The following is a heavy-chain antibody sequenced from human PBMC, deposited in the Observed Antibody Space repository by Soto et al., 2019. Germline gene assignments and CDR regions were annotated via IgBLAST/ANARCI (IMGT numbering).Heavy chain of an antibody. V-gene: IGHV3-9*01. CDR1: GFYFYEHA. J-gene: IGHJ4*02. Sequence: EVQLVESGGAVVQPGGSLRLSCGGSGFYFYEHAMHWVRQAPGRGPEWVAGISGNSATVVYADSVEGRFTISRDNARNSVFLQMRSLATEDTAFYYCAKDSLIDVWSGFYDWGQGTLVTVSS. CDR3: AKDSLIDVWSGFYD. CDR2: ISGNSATV. D-gene: IGHD3-3*01.